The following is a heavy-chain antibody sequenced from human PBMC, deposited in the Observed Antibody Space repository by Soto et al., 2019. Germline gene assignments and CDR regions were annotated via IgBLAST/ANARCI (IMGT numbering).Heavy chain of an antibody. Sequence: QVQLVQSGAEVKKPGSSVKVSCKASGGTFSSYTISWVRQAPGQGLEWMGRIIPILGIANYAQKFQGRVTITADKSTSTAHMELSSLRSEDTAVYYCARDHAGNWNYSSYYYYYYMDVWGKGTTVTVSS. D-gene: IGHD1-7*01. CDR2: IIPILGIA. V-gene: IGHV1-69*08. J-gene: IGHJ6*03. CDR1: GGTFSSYT. CDR3: ARDHAGNWNYSSYYYYYYMDV.